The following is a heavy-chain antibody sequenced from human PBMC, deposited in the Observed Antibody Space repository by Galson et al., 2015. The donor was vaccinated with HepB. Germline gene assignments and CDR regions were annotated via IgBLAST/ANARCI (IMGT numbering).Heavy chain of an antibody. V-gene: IGHV3-30*18. Sequence: SLRLSCAASGFSFSSYGMHWVRQAPGKGLEWVALISNDGSYRYYGDSVKGRFSISRDNPKNTLYLQMNSLRTEDTAVFYCAKERERYDFWRGLDVWGQGTTVTVSS. CDR2: ISNDGSYR. CDR1: GFSFSSYG. CDR3: AKERERYDFWRGLDV. J-gene: IGHJ6*02. D-gene: IGHD3-3*01.